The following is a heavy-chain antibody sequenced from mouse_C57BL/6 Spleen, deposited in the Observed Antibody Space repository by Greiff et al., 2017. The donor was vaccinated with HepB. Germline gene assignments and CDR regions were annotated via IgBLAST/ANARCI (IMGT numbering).Heavy chain of an antibody. CDR2: INPSSGYT. CDR1: GYTFTSYT. D-gene: IGHD6-1*01. Sequence: VNLVESGAELARPGASVKMSCKASGYTFTSYTMHWVKQRPGQGLEWIGYINPSSGYTKYNQKFKDKATMTADKSSSTAYLQLSSLTSEDSAVYYCATSTHYYAMDYWGQGTSVTVSS. CDR3: ATSTHYYAMDY. J-gene: IGHJ4*01. V-gene: IGHV1-4*01.